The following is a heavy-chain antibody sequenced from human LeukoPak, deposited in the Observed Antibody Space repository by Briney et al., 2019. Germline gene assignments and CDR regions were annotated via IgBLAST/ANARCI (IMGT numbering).Heavy chain of an antibody. D-gene: IGHD6-13*01. Sequence: ASVKVSCKASGGTFSSYAISWVRQAPGQGLEWMGRIIPILGIANYAQKFQGRVTMTRNTSISTAYMELSSLRSEDTAVYYCAKSAAAGTGVDYWGQGTLVTVSS. J-gene: IGHJ4*02. CDR1: GGTFSSYA. CDR3: AKSAAAGTGVDY. CDR2: IIPILGIA. V-gene: IGHV1-69*04.